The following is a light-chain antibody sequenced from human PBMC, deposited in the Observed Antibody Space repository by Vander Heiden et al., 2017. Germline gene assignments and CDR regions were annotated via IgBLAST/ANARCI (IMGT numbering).Light chain of an antibody. Sequence: QSALTHPASVSGSPGQSITISCTGTSSDIGGYNYVSWYEQHPGKAPKVIIYDVSKRPSGVSNRFSGSKSGNTASLTISGLQAEDEADYYCSSYSGSSTVFGGGTKLTVL. CDR3: SSYSGSSTV. CDR1: SSDIGGYNY. J-gene: IGLJ2*01. CDR2: DVS. V-gene: IGLV2-14*03.